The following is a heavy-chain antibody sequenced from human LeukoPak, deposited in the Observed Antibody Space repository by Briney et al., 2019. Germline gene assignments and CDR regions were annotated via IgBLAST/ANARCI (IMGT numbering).Heavy chain of an antibody. Sequence: GASVKVSCKASGYTFTGYYMHWVRQAPGQGLEWMGWINPNSGGTNYAQKFQGRVTMTRDTSISTAYMELSRLRSDDTAVYYCARRKKDYGDYSFAYWGQGTLVTVSS. J-gene: IGHJ4*02. CDR3: ARRKKDYGDYSFAY. V-gene: IGHV1-2*02. CDR1: GYTFTGYY. D-gene: IGHD4-17*01. CDR2: INPNSGGT.